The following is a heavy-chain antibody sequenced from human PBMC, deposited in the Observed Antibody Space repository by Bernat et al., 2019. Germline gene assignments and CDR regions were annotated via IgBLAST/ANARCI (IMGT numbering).Heavy chain of an antibody. D-gene: IGHD6-13*01. Sequence: QVQLVESGGGVVQPGRSLRLSCAASGFTFSSYGMHWVRQAPGKGLEWVAVISYDGSNKYYADSVKGRFTISRDNSKNTLYLQMNSLRAEDTAVYYCAKGQQLDGYFDYWGQGALVTVSS. CDR2: ISYDGSNK. CDR3: AKGQQLDGYFDY. J-gene: IGHJ4*02. CDR1: GFTFSSYG. V-gene: IGHV3-30*18.